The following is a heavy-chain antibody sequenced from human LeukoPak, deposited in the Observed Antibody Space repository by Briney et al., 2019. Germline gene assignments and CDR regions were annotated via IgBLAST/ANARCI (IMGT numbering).Heavy chain of an antibody. CDR2: TYYRSKWYN. CDR3: ARDVRRVVGA. V-gene: IGHV6-1*01. Sequence: SQTLSLTSAISGDSVSSNSAAWSWIRQSPSRGLEWLGRTYYRSKWYNDYAVSVESRITINPDISKNQFSLQLNSVTPEDTAVYYCARDVRRVVGAWGQGTLVTVSS. J-gene: IGHJ5*02. CDR1: GDSVSSNSAA. D-gene: IGHD2-15*01.